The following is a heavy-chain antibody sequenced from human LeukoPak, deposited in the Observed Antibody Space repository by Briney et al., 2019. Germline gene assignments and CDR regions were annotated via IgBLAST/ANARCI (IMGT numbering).Heavy chain of an antibody. CDR1: GGSFSGYY. J-gene: IGHJ4*02. Sequence: PSETLSLTCAVYGGSFSGYYWSWIRQPPGKGLEWIGEINHSGSTNYNPSLKSRVTISVDTSKNQFSLKLSSVTAADTAVYYCARGGQDIVVVPAAIPPRFDYWAREPWSPSPQ. D-gene: IGHD2-2*02. CDR3: ARGGQDIVVVPAAIPPRFDY. V-gene: IGHV4-34*01. CDR2: INHSGST.